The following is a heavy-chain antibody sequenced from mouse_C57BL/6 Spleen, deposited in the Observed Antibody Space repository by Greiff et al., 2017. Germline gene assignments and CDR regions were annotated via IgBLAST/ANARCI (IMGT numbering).Heavy chain of an antibody. CDR3: ARHENYYGSSSSYWYFDV. CDR1: GFTFSSYG. D-gene: IGHD1-1*01. Sequence: DVMLVESGGDLVKPGGSLKLSCAASGFTFSSYGMSWVRQTPDKRLEWVATISSGGSYTYYPDSVKGRFTISRDTAKNTLYLQMSSLKSEDTAMYYCARHENYYGSSSSYWYFDVWGTGTTVTVSS. CDR2: ISSGGSYT. J-gene: IGHJ1*03. V-gene: IGHV5-6*02.